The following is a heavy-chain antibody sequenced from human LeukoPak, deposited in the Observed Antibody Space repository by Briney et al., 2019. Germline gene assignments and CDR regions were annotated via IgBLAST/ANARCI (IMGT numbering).Heavy chain of an antibody. CDR1: GYTFTSYY. CDR2: INPSGGST. Sequence: ASVKVSCKASGYTFTSYYMHWVRQAPEQGLEWMGIINPSGGSTSYAQKFQGRVTMTRDMSTSTVYMELSSLRSEDTAVYYCARTYCAEDCSIRYFDYWGQGTLVTVSS. V-gene: IGHV1-46*01. J-gene: IGHJ4*02. CDR3: ARTYCAEDCSIRYFDY. D-gene: IGHD2-21*02.